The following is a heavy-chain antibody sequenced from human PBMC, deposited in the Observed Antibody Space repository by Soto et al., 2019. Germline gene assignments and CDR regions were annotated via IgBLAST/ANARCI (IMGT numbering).Heavy chain of an antibody. J-gene: IGHJ4*02. CDR3: ARDLGVGEAGFEY. D-gene: IGHD6-13*01. CDR1: GFTFSSYE. CDR2: ISSGSSSM. V-gene: IGHV3-48*03. Sequence: VQLVESGGGVVQPGRSLRLSCEVSGFTFSSYEMNWVRQAPGKGLEWVSYISSGSSSMYYAGSVKGRFTISRDNAKNSLYLQMTSLRAEDTAVYYCARDLGVGEAGFEYWGQGTLVTVSS.